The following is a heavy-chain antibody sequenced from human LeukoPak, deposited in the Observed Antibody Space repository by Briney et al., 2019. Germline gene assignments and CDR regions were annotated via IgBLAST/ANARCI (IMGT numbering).Heavy chain of an antibody. Sequence: PSETLSLTCTVSGGSISSYSWSWIRQPPGKGLEWIGYIYYSGSTNYNPSLKTRVTISVDTSKNQFSLKLSSVTAADTAVYYCARHGGSAEYSGSYYDWGQGILVTVSS. V-gene: IGHV4-59*08. D-gene: IGHD1-26*01. J-gene: IGHJ4*02. CDR2: IYYSGST. CDR3: ARHGGSAEYSGSYYD. CDR1: GGSISSYS.